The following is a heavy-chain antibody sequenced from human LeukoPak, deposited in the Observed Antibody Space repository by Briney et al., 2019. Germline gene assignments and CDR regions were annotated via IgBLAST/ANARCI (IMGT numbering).Heavy chain of an antibody. J-gene: IGHJ3*02. CDR1: GGTFSSYA. Sequence: SVRVSCKASGGTFSSYAISWVRQAPGQGLEWMGGIIPIFGTANYAQTFQGRVTITADESTSTAYMELSSLRSEDTAVYYCARESSRPDYGDYVGAFDIWGQGTMVTVSS. CDR2: IIPIFGTA. CDR3: ARESSRPDYGDYVGAFDI. V-gene: IGHV1-69*13. D-gene: IGHD4-17*01.